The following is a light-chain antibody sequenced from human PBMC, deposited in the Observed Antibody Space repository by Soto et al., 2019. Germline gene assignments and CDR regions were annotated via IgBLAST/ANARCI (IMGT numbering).Light chain of an antibody. V-gene: IGLV1-51*02. CDR3: ETWDSSLSAGV. CDR2: ENN. CDR1: SSNIGNNY. Sequence: QSVLTQPPSVSAALGQKVTISCSGSSSNIGNNYVSWYQQLPGTAPKLLIYENNKRPSGIPDRFSGSKSGTSATLGITGLQTGDEADYYCETWDSSLSAGVFGGGTKVTVL. J-gene: IGLJ3*02.